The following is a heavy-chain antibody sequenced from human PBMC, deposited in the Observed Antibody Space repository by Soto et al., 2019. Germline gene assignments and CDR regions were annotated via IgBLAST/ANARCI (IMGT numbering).Heavy chain of an antibody. CDR1: GGSINSYA. CDR3: ARDESAATHYGMDV. CDR2: IYYSGTT. D-gene: IGHD2-15*01. J-gene: IGHJ6*02. Sequence: QVQLQESGPGLVKPSEPLSLTCTVSGGSINSYAWNWVRQPPGKGLEWIGYIYYSGTTNYNPSLKGRITISVDTSKKQFSLKLSSVTSADTAVYYCARDESAATHYGMDVSGQGTTVTVSS. V-gene: IGHV4-59*01.